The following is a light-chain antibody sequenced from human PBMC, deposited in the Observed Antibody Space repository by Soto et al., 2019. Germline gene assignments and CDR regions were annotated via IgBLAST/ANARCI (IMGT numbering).Light chain of an antibody. J-gene: IGLJ1*01. Sequence: QSALTQPASVSGSPGQSITISCTGTSSDVGGYNYVSWYQQHPSKAPKLMIYDVSNRPSGVSNRFSGSKSGNTASLTISGLQAEDEADYYCSSYTSSSLLYVFGTGTQLTVL. CDR1: SSDVGGYNY. V-gene: IGLV2-14*01. CDR2: DVS. CDR3: SSYTSSSLLYV.